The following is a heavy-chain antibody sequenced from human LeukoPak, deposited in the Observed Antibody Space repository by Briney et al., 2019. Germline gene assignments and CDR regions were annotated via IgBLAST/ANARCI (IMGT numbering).Heavy chain of an antibody. V-gene: IGHV3-74*01. Sequence: GGSLRLSCAASGFTFSSYWMHWVRQAPGKGLVWVSRINSDGSSTSYADSVKGRFTISRDNAKNTPYLQMNSLRAEDTAVYYCARETGYSSSWGEGRLDYWGQGTLVTVSS. CDR2: INSDGSST. J-gene: IGHJ4*02. D-gene: IGHD6-13*01. CDR1: GFTFSSYW. CDR3: ARETGYSSSWGEGRLDY.